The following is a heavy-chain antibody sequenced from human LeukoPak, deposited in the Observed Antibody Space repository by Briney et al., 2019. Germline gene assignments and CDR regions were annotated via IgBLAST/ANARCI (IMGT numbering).Heavy chain of an antibody. CDR1: GFAFPNYA. D-gene: IGHD2-8*01. CDR3: VKNGVRSLFTVYNWFDS. CDR2: VSGDGAGM. Sequence: GGSLRLSCAASGFAFPNYAMNWVRQAPGKGLEWVSGVSGDGAGMYYADSVKGRFTVSRDNFENTLSLQMDILRAEDTAVYYCVKNGVRSLFTVYNWFDSWGQGTLVTVSS. V-gene: IGHV3-23*01. J-gene: IGHJ5*01.